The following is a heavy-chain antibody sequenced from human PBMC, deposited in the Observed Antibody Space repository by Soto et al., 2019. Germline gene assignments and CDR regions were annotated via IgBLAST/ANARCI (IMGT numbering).Heavy chain of an antibody. V-gene: IGHV1-69*13. CDR1: GGTFSSYA. Sequence: SVKVSCKASGGTFSSYAISWVRQAPGQGLEWMGGIIPIFGTANYAQKFQGRVTITADESTSTAYMELSSLRSEDTAVYYCASNPSPTYYYGSGSYYNRIDYWGQGTLVTVSS. CDR3: ASNPSPTYYYGSGSYYNRIDY. J-gene: IGHJ4*02. CDR2: IIPIFGTA. D-gene: IGHD3-10*01.